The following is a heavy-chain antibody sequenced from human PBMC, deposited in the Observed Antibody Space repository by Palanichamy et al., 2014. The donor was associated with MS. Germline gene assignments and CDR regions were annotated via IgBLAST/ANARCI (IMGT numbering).Heavy chain of an antibody. CDR1: GYTFTSYA. V-gene: IGHV1-3*01. CDR2: LNAGNGNT. J-gene: IGHJ3*02. Sequence: QVQLVQSGAGVKKPGASVKVSCKASGYTFTSYAMHWVRQAPGQRLEWMGWLNAGNGNTKYSQKFQGRVTITRDTSASTAYMELSSLRSEDTAVYYCAVRGVVTAVDAFDIWGQGTMVTVSS. D-gene: IGHD2-21*02. CDR3: AVRGVVTAVDAFDI.